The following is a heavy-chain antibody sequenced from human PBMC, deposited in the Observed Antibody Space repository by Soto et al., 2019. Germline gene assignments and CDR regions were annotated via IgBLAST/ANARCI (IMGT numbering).Heavy chain of an antibody. V-gene: IGHV3-30*14. CDR1: GFTFSAFD. CDR3: TRDWSAVIGTPFDL. D-gene: IGHD6-19*01. CDR2: SSYDGDTK. Sequence: QLQLVESGGGVVQPEKSLRLSCEASGFTFSAFDMHWVRQSPGKGLEWVATSSYDGDTKYYANSVKGRFTISRDNSRNTLDFHMNSLRAEDTAMYYCTRDWSAVIGTPFDLWGQGTMVVVSS. J-gene: IGHJ3*01.